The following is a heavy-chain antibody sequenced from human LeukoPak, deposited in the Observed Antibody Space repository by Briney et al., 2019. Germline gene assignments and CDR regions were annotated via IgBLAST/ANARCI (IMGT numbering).Heavy chain of an antibody. CDR2: ISYDGRKK. V-gene: IGHV3-30*14. Sequence: PGGSLRLSCAASGFTFSSYAMHWVRQAPGKGLEWVAVISYDGRKKYYTDTVKGRFTISTDNSKNTLYLQKNTPRAEDTAVYYCARRAGAYSHPYVYWGQGTLVTVSS. CDR1: GFTFSSYA. D-gene: IGHD4/OR15-4a*01. CDR3: ARRAGAYSHPYVY. J-gene: IGHJ4*02.